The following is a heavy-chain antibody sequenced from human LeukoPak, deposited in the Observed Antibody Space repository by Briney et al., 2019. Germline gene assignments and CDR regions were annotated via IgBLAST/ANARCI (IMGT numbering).Heavy chain of an antibody. J-gene: IGHJ3*02. V-gene: IGHV5-51*01. CDR1: GYSFTSYW. CDR2: IYPGDSDT. CDR3: ARTKEKDCYDSSGGAFDI. Sequence: GESLKISCKGSGYSFTSYWIGWVRQMPGKGLEWMGIIYPGDSDTTYSPSFQGQVTISADKSISTAYLQWSSQKASDTDMYYCARTKEKDCYDSSGGAFDIWGQGTMVTVSS. D-gene: IGHD3-22*01.